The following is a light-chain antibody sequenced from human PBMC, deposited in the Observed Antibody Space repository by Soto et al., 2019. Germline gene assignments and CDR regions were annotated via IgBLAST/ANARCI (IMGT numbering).Light chain of an antibody. Sequence: QSALTQPASVSGSPGQSITISCTGTSSDVGAYNYVSWYQQYPGKAPKLMIYGVTNRPSGVSNRFSCSKTGNTASLTISGLQAEDEADYYCFSHRGGDSHVFGTGTKVTVL. V-gene: IGLV2-14*01. CDR2: GVT. CDR3: FSHRGGDSHV. CDR1: SSDVGAYNY. J-gene: IGLJ1*01.